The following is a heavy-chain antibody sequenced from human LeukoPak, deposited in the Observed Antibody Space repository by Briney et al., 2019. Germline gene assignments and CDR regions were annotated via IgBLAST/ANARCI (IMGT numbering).Heavy chain of an antibody. V-gene: IGHV1-46*01. D-gene: IGHD3-3*01. Sequence: ASVKVSCKASGYTFTSYYMHWVRQAPGQGLEWMGIINPSGGSTSYAQKFQGRVTMTRDTSTSTVYMELSSLRSEDTAVYYCARDTTTSGYQRGYFDYWGQGTLVTVSS. CDR3: ARDTTTSGYQRGYFDY. CDR2: INPSGGST. CDR1: GYTFTSYY. J-gene: IGHJ4*02.